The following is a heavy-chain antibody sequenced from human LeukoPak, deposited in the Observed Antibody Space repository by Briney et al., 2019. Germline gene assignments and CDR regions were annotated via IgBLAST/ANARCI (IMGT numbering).Heavy chain of an antibody. CDR1: GYSFISFW. D-gene: IGHD6-19*01. CDR3: ARPRREYSSGWYPPLNFDY. V-gene: IGHV5-51*01. CDR2: IYPGDSDT. J-gene: IGHJ4*02. Sequence: GESLKISCKGSGYSFISFWIGWVRQMPGKGLEWMGIIYPGDSDTRYSPSFQGQVTISADKSISTAYLQWSSLKASDTAMYYCARPRREYSSGWYPPLNFDYWGQGTLVTVSS.